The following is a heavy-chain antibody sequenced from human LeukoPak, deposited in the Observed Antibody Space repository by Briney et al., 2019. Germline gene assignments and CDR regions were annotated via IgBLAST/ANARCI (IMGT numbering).Heavy chain of an antibody. CDR1: GGSISGSY. CDR2: IYYSGST. V-gene: IGHV4-59*01. J-gene: IGHJ4*02. CDR3: ARVDSSATGSYFDY. D-gene: IGHD3-22*01. Sequence: SETLSLTCIVSGGSISGSYWSWIRQPPGKGLEWIGYIYYSGSTNYNPSLKSRVTISVDTSKNQFSLKLSSVTAADTAVYYCARVDSSATGSYFDYWGQGTLVTVSS.